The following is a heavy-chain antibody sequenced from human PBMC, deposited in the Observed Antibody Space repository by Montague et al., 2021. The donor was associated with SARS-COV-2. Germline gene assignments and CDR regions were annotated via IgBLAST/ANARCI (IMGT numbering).Heavy chain of an antibody. D-gene: IGHD3/OR15-3a*01. CDR2: IDHGGTT. Sequence: SETLSLTCAVYGGSFTTYYWSWIRQPPGEGLEWIGEIDHGGTTNFNPALKSRVTMSVDTSKNQFSLTLTSVTAADTAIYFCARNSFRARFLDWSFYFTFWGQGSVGTVSS. CDR1: GGSFTTYY. V-gene: IGHV4-34*01. J-gene: IGHJ4*02. CDR3: ARNSFRARFLDWSFYFTF.